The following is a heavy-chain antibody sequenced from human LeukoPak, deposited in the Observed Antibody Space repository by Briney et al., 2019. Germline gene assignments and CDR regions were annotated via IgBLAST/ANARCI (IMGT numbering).Heavy chain of an antibody. CDR1: GFTFSSYW. CDR2: IKQDGSEK. D-gene: IGHD2-15*01. CDR3: ARGGLDY. V-gene: IGHV3-7*01. Sequence: RAGGSLRLSCAASGFTFSSYWITWVRQAPGKGLEWVANIKQDGSEKYYVDSVKGRFTISRDNAKNSVYLQMNSLRAEDTAMYYCARGGLDYWGQGTLVTVSS. J-gene: IGHJ4*02.